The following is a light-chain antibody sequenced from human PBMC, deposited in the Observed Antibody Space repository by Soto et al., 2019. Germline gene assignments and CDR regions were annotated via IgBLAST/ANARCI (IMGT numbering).Light chain of an antibody. Sequence: DIQMTQSPSAMSASVGDRVTISCRASQDIGNHLAWFQQKPGKVPQRLTYAASSLQTGVPSRFSGSGSGTDFTLTINSLQPEDFATYYCLQHDSFPPTFGQGTRLEIK. CDR2: AAS. CDR3: LQHDSFPPT. CDR1: QDIGNH. V-gene: IGKV1-17*03. J-gene: IGKJ5*01.